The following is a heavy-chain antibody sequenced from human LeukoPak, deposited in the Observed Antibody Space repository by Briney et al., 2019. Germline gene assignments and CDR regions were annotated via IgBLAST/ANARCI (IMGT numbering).Heavy chain of an antibody. CDR2: FDPEDGET. V-gene: IGHV1-24*01. Sequence: ASVKVSCKVSGYTLTELSMHWVRQAPGEGLEWMGGFDPEDGETIYAQKFQGRVTMTEDTSTDTAYMELSSLRSEDTAVYYCATDATTVTSDYYYGMDVWGQGTTVTVSS. D-gene: IGHD4-17*01. J-gene: IGHJ6*02. CDR3: ATDATTVTSDYYYGMDV. CDR1: GYTLTELS.